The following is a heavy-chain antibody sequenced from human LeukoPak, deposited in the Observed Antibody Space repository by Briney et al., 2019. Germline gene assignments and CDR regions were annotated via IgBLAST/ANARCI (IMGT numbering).Heavy chain of an antibody. CDR3: ANIRGG. V-gene: IGHV3-7*03. CDR1: GFTFNSYW. CDR2: IKQDGSEK. Sequence: GGSLRLSCAASGFTFNSYWMTWVRQAPGKGLEWVANIKQDGSEKLYVDSVKGRFAISRDNAKNSLYLQMNSLRVEDTAVYYCANIRGGWGQGTLVTVSS. D-gene: IGHD3-16*01. J-gene: IGHJ4*02.